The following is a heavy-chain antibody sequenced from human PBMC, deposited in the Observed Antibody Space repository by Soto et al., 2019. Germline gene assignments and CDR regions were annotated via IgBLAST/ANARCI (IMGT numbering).Heavy chain of an antibody. D-gene: IGHD2-15*01. CDR2: TYYRSKWYN. J-gene: IGHJ5*02. V-gene: IGHV6-1*01. CDR1: GDSVSSNSAA. CDR3: ARGRQDCSGGSCYSGWFDP. Sequence: QSQTLSLTCAISGDSVSSNSAAWNWIRQSPSRGLEWLGRTYYRSKWYNDYAVSVKSRITINPDTSKNQFSLKLNSVTLEDTAVYYCARGRQDCSGGSCYSGWFDPWGQGTLVTVSS.